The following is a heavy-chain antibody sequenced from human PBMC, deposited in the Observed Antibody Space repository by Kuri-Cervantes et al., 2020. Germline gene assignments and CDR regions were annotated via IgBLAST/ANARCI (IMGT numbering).Heavy chain of an antibody. Sequence: GESLKISCKGSGYNFSPYWIGWLRQMPGKGLELIGIIYPGDSDSRYSPSFQGQVTISADKSISTAYLQWSSLKASDTAIYYCARHKGLDVWGQGTTVTVSS. CDR1: GYNFSPYW. CDR3: ARHKGLDV. V-gene: IGHV5-51*01. J-gene: IGHJ6*02. CDR2: IYPGDSDS.